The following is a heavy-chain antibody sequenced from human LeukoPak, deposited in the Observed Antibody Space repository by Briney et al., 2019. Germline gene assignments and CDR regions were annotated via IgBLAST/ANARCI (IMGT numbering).Heavy chain of an antibody. CDR3: ARYSSGYYHFDY. D-gene: IGHD3-22*01. V-gene: IGHV4-34*01. CDR1: GGSFSGYY. Sequence: SETLSLTCAVYGGSFSGYYWSWIRQPPGKGLEWIGEINHSGSTNYNPSLKSRVTISVDTSKNQFSLKLSSVTAADTAVYYCARYSSGYYHFDYWGQGTLVTVSS. CDR2: INHSGST. J-gene: IGHJ4*02.